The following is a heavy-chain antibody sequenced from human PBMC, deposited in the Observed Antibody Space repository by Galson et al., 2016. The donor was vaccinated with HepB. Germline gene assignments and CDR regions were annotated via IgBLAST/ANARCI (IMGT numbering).Heavy chain of an antibody. Sequence: SLRLSCAASGFTFSSYWMSWVRQAPGKGLEWVVNINVDGSAEYYVDSVRGRFTISRDYAKNSMYLQMNSLRVEDTAVYYCARDDYRVFGHWGQGTRVTVSS. J-gene: IGHJ4*02. D-gene: IGHD4-11*01. V-gene: IGHV3-7*05. CDR1: GFTFSSYW. CDR2: INVDGSAE. CDR3: ARDDYRVFGH.